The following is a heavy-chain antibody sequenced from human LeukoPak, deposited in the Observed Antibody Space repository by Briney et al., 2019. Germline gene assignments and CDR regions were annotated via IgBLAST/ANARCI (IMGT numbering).Heavy chain of an antibody. J-gene: IGHJ4*02. CDR3: AKKYSGSHPFDN. V-gene: IGHV3-23*01. CDR1: GFTFNNYA. CDR2: ITGSCDFT. Sequence: GGSLRLSCAASGFTFNNYAMHWVRQAPGKGLELVSGITGSCDFTEYADSVKGRFTISRDNSKNTLYLQMDSLKAEDTAVYNCAKKYSGSHPFDNWGQGTLVTVSS. D-gene: IGHD1-26*01.